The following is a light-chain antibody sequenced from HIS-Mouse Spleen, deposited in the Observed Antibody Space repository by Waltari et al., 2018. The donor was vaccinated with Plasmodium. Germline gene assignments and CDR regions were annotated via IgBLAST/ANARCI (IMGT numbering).Light chain of an antibody. CDR3: QQYNNWSFT. CDR1: QSVRIN. V-gene: IGKV3-15*01. J-gene: IGKJ3*01. Sequence: EIVMTQSPATLSVPPGERATRSCRASQSVRINLAWYQQKPGQAPRLLIYGASTRATGIPARFSGSGSGTEFTLTISSLQSEDFAVYYCQQYNNWSFTFGPGTKVDIK. CDR2: GAS.